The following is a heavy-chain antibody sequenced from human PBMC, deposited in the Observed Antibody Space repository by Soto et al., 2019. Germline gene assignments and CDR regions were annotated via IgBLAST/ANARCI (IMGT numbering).Heavy chain of an antibody. CDR3: ARRWGRTFDY. J-gene: IGHJ4*02. V-gene: IGHV4-30-2*01. Sequence: PSETLCLTCAVSGGSISSGGYPWSWIRQPPGKGLEWIGYMYHSGSTNYNPSLKSRVPISVDTSKNQFSLKLSSVTAADTAVYYCARRWGRTFDYWGQGTLVTVSS. CDR1: GGSISSGGYP. D-gene: IGHD7-27*01. CDR2: MYHSGST.